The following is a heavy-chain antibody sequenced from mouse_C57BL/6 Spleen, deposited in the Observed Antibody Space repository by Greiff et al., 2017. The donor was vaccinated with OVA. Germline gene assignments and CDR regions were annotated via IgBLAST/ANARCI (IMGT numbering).Heavy chain of an antibody. D-gene: IGHD1-1*02. V-gene: IGHV3-8*01. CDR1: GYSITSAY. Sequence: EVKLVESGPGLAKPSQTLSLTCSVTGYSITSAYWNWIRQFPGNKLEYMGYISYSGSTYYNPSPKSRISITRDTSKNQYYLQLNSVTTEDTATYYCARLVADWYFDVWGTGTTVTVSS. CDR2: ISYSGST. CDR3: ARLVADWYFDV. J-gene: IGHJ1*03.